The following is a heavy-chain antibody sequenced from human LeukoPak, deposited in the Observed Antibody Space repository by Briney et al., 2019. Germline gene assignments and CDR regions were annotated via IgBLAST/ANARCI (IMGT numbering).Heavy chain of an antibody. CDR3: ARDKIVGATTPRDAFDI. CDR2: ISSSSSTI. J-gene: IGHJ3*02. D-gene: IGHD1-26*01. CDR1: GFTFSSYS. V-gene: IGHV3-48*01. Sequence: GGSLRLSCAASGFTFSSYSMNWVRQAPGKGLEWVSYISSSSSTIYYADSVKGRFTISRDNAKNSLYLQMNSLRAEDTAVYYCARDKIVGATTPRDAFDIWGQGTMVTVSS.